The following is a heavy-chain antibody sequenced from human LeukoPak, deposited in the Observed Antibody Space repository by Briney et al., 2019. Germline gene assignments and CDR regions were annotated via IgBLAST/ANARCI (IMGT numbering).Heavy chain of an antibody. CDR1: GFTFSRYS. V-gene: IGHV3-21*04. CDR2: ISIGSTYT. Sequence: GGSLRLSCAASGFTFSRYSMNWVRQAPGKGLEWVSSISIGSTYTYYADSVKGRFTISRDNAKNSLYLQMNSLRAEDTAVYYCAKASYYYDSSGYYLNDYWGQGTLVTVSS. J-gene: IGHJ4*02. CDR3: AKASYYYDSSGYYLNDY. D-gene: IGHD3-22*01.